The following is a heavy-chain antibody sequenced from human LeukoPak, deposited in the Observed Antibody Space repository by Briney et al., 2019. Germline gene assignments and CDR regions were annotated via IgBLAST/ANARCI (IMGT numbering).Heavy chain of an antibody. CDR2: IRYDGSNK. J-gene: IGHJ5*02. D-gene: IGHD3-22*01. CDR1: GFTFSSYG. V-gene: IGHV3-30*02. CDR3: AKDRDYYDSSGPSWFDP. Sequence: GGSLRLSCAASGFTFSSYGMHWVRQAPGKGLEWVAFIRYDGSNKYYADSVKGRFTISRDNSKDTLYLQMNSLRAEDTAVYYCAKDRDYYDSSGPSWFDPWGQGTLVTVSS.